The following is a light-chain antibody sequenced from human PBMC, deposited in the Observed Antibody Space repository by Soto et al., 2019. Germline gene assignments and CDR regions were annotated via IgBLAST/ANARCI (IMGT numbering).Light chain of an antibody. CDR1: SSDVGGYNY. CDR3: SSYTSSSTQV. Sequence: QSALTHPASVSGSPGQSITISCTGTSSDVGGYNYVSWYQQHPGKAPKLMIYEVSNRPSGVSNRFSGSKSVNTASLTISGLQAEDEADYYCSSYTSSSTQVFGTGTKLTVL. CDR2: EVS. J-gene: IGLJ1*01. V-gene: IGLV2-14*01.